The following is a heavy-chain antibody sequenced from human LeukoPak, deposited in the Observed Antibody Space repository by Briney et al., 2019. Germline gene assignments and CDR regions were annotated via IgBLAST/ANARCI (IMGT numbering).Heavy chain of an antibody. CDR3: AKCCSTTICRALDY. V-gene: IGHV3-23*01. Sequence: PGGSLRLSCIASEFTFSNYAMSWVRQAPGKGLEWVSAISSSGGSTYYADSVKGRFTISRDNSKTTLYLQMNSLRAEDTAVYYCAKCCSTTICRALDYWGQGILVTVSS. CDR1: EFTFSNYA. D-gene: IGHD2-2*01. CDR2: ISSSGGST. J-gene: IGHJ4*02.